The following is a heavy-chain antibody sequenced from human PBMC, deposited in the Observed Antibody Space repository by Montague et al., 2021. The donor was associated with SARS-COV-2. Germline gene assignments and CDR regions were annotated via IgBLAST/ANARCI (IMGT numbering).Heavy chain of an antibody. D-gene: IGHD5-18*01. CDR3: AREDSYGYRAHDV. CDR2: IYYSGNT. V-gene: IGHV4-31*03. Sequence: TLSLTCTVSGGSINSHGYYWSWIRQHPGRGLEWLGYIYYSGNTHYNPSLKSRLTLSVDTSKSQFSLRLSSVTAADTAVYYCAREDSYGYRAHDVWGQGTMVTVSS. J-gene: IGHJ3*01. CDR1: GGSINSHGYY.